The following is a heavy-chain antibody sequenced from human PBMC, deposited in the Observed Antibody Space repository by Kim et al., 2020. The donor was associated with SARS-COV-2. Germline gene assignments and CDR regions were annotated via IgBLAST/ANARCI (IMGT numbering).Heavy chain of an antibody. CDR2: IYYSGST. CDR1: GGSISSGGYY. CDR3: ARWVGGDWEKDAFDI. Sequence: SETLSLTCTVSGGSISSGGYYWCWIRQHPGKGLEWIGYIYYSGSTYYNPSLKSRVTISVDTSKNQFSLKLSSVTAADTAVYYCARWVGGDWEKDAFDIWGQGTMVTVSS. J-gene: IGHJ3*02. V-gene: IGHV4-31*03. D-gene: IGHD2-21*02.